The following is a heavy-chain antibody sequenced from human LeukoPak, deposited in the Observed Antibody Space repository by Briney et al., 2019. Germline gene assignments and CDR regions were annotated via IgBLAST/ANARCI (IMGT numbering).Heavy chain of an antibody. D-gene: IGHD5-12*01. CDR3: ARGNDIVATSYFDY. CDR2: ISYDGSNK. J-gene: IGHJ4*02. CDR1: GFTFSSYA. Sequence: GGSLRLSCAASGFTFSSYAIHWVRQAPGKGLEWVAVISYDGSNKYYADSVKGRFTISRDNSKNTLYLQMNSLRAEDTAVYYCARGNDIVATSYFDYWGQGTLVTVSS. V-gene: IGHV3-30*04.